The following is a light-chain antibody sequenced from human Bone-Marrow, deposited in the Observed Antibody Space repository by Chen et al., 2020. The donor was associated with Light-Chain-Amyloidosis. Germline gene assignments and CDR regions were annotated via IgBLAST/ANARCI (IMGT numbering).Light chain of an antibody. CDR2: ESS. J-gene: IGKJ1*01. CDR3: QQYNTVSGT. V-gene: IGKV1-5*03. CDR1: QDIFIS. Sequence: DIPMTQSPSTLSASAGDRVTITCRASQDIFISLAWYQQKPGKAPKLLIRESSNLVRGVPSRFSGSGSGTEFTLTISSLQPDDFATYYCQQYNTVSGTFGQGTKVDI.